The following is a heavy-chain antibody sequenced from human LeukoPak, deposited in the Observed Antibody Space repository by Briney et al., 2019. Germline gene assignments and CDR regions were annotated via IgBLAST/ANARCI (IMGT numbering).Heavy chain of an antibody. CDR2: ISGSGGST. CDR3: AKDTLWFGEMGIDY. V-gene: IGHV3-23*01. J-gene: IGHJ4*02. CDR1: GFTFSSYA. D-gene: IGHD3-10*01. Sequence: GGSLRFSCAASGFTFSSYAMSWVRQAPGKGLEWVSAISGSGGSTYYADSVKGRFTISRDNSKNTLYLQMNSLRAEDTAVYYCAKDTLWFGEMGIDYWGQGTLVTVSS.